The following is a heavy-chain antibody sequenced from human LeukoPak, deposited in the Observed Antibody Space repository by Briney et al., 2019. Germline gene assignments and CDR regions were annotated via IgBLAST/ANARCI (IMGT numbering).Heavy chain of an antibody. CDR3: ARGAPTTRIGAGRFDY. J-gene: IGHJ4*02. CDR1: GYSLTNYY. CDR2: INPSGGST. D-gene: IGHD5-12*01. Sequence: ASVKVSCKAFGYSLTNYYVHWVRQAPGQGLEWMGDINPSGGSTSYAQKFQGRITVTRDTYTNTVYLGLSSLRSEDTATYYCARGAPTTRIGAGRFDYWGQGSLLTVAS. V-gene: IGHV1-46*01.